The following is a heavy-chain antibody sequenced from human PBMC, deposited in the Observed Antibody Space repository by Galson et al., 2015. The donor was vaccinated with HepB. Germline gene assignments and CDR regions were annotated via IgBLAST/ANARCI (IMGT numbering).Heavy chain of an antibody. D-gene: IGHD3-3*01. CDR3: ARRLDFWSGLGGSPNWYFDL. CDR2: ISYSGST. Sequence: ETLSLTCTVSGGSISSSSYSWGWIRQAPGKGLEWIGSISYSGSTYYNPSLKSRVTISVDTSKNQFSLKLSSVTAADTAVYYCARRLDFWSGLGGSPNWYFDLWGRGTLITVSS. V-gene: IGHV4-39*01. J-gene: IGHJ2*01. CDR1: GGSISSSSYS.